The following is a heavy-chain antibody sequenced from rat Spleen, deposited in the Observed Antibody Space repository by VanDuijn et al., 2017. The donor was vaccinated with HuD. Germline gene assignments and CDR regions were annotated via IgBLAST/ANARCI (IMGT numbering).Heavy chain of an antibody. V-gene: IGHV2S30*01. CDR3: ARENNYFDY. CDR1: VFSLTGNN. J-gene: IGHJ2*01. Sequence: QVQLKESGPGLVQPSQTLSLTCTVSVFSLTGNNIHWIRQPPGKGLEWVGRMRFDGDTYYNSTLKSRLSISRDTSKNQVFLKMNSLQTEDIATYYCARENNYFDYWGQGVMVTVSS. CDR2: MRFDGDT.